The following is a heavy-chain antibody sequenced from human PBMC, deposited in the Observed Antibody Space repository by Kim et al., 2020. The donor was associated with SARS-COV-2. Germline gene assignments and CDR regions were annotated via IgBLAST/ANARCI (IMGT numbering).Heavy chain of an antibody. Sequence: SETLSLTCAVYGGSFSGYYWSWIRQPPGKGLEWIGEINHSGSTNYNPSLKSRVTISVDTSKNQFSLKLSSVTAADTAVYYCARVARGYDHFDYWGQGTLVTVSS. V-gene: IGHV4-34*01. CDR3: ARVARGYDHFDY. CDR2: INHSGST. J-gene: IGHJ4*02. CDR1: GGSFSGYY. D-gene: IGHD6-13*01.